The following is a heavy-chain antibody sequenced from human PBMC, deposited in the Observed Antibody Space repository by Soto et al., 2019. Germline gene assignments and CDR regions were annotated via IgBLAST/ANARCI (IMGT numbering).Heavy chain of an antibody. D-gene: IGHD3-22*01. CDR1: GFTFSDYY. CDR2: ISISSSYT. CDR3: ARVTVDFYDRSPGPNLEY. V-gene: IGHV3-11*05. Sequence: GGSLRLSCAASGFTFSDYYMSWIRQAPGKGLEWVSYISISSSYTNYADSVKGRFTISRENDKNSLYLQMNSLRAEDTAVYYCARVTVDFYDRSPGPNLEYWGQGTLVTLAS. J-gene: IGHJ4*02.